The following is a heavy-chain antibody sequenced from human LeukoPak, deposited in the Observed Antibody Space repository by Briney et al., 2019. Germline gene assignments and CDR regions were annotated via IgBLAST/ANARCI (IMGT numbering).Heavy chain of an antibody. CDR2: ISISVGST. CDR3: AKVGYCSSSGCYGAYDAFNI. CDR1: GFTFNSYT. J-gene: IGHJ3*02. V-gene: IGHV3-23*01. Sequence: PGGSLRLSCAASGFTFNSYTMNWFRQAPGKGLEWVSGISISVGSTHYADSVKGRFTISRDNSKNTLYLQMNSLRAEDTAEYYCAKVGYCSSSGCYGAYDAFNIWGPGTMVTVSS. D-gene: IGHD2-2*01.